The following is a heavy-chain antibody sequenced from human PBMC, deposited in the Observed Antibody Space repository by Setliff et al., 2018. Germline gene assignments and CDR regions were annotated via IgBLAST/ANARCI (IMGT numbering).Heavy chain of an antibody. Sequence: SETLSLTCSVSGGSINRDYWSWVRQSPGKGLEWIGFVHFGGDTNYNPSLKSRVTMSADTSNNQFSLNLRPVTAADTAVYFCARQPSSGAYYNPRPYYFDSWGQGTLVTVSS. CDR1: GGSINRDY. CDR3: ARQPSSGAYYNPRPYYFDS. CDR2: VHFGGDT. J-gene: IGHJ4*02. D-gene: IGHD3-10*01. V-gene: IGHV4-59*01.